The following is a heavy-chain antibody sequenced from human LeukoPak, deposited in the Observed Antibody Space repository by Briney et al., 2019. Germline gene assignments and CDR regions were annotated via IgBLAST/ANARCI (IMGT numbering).Heavy chain of an antibody. D-gene: IGHD2-2*01. CDR2: INHSGST. V-gene: IGHV4-34*01. J-gene: IGHJ3*02. CDR1: GGSFSGYY. Sequence: SETLSLTCAVYGGSFSGYYWSWIRQPPGEGLEWIGEINHSGSTNYNPSLKSRVTISVDTSKNQFSLKLSSVTAADTAVYYCARGRYCSSTSCYHAFDIWGQGTMVTVSS. CDR3: ARGRYCSSTSCYHAFDI.